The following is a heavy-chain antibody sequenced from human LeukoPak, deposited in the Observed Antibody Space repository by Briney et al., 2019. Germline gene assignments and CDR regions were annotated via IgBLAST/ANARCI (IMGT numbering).Heavy chain of an antibody. CDR3: GRGDGYMAAESPHH. Sequence: GGSLRLSCAASGFTFSSYGMHWVRQAPGKGLEWVAVIWYDGSNKYYGDSVKGRFTISRDNSKKTLYLQMNSLRVEDTAVYYWGRGDGYMAAESPHHWGRGPLVTVS. CDR2: IWYDGSNK. D-gene: IGHD5-24*01. V-gene: IGHV3-33*01. J-gene: IGHJ1*01. CDR1: GFTFSSYG.